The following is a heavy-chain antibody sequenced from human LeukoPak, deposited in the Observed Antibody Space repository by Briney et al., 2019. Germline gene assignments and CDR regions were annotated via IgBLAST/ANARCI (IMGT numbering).Heavy chain of an antibody. J-gene: IGHJ4*02. CDR1: GGTFSSYA. CDR2: IIPIFGTA. CDR3: ARGRGATIDSDSYYFDY. D-gene: IGHD5-12*01. Sequence: SVKVSCKASGGTFSSYAISWVRQAPGQGLEWMGGIIPIFGTANYAQKFQGRVTITVDESTSTAYMELSSLRSEDTAVYYCARGRGATIDSDSYYFDYWGQGTLVTVSS. V-gene: IGHV1-69*01.